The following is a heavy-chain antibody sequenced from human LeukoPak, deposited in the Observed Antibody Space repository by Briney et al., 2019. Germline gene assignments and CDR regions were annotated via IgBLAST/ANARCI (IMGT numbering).Heavy chain of an antibody. CDR1: GFTFSSYW. CDR3: ATSVDAAAGPD. V-gene: IGHV3-7*01. Sequence: GGSLRLSCAASGFTFSSYWMTWVRQAPGKGLEWVANIKQDGSVKFYVDSVKGRFTISRDNAKNSLYLQMNSLRAEDTAVYYCATSVDAAAGPDWGQGTLVTVSS. D-gene: IGHD6-13*01. CDR2: IKQDGSVK. J-gene: IGHJ4*02.